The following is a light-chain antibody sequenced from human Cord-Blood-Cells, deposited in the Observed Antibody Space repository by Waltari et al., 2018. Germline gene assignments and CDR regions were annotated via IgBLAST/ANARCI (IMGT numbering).Light chain of an antibody. J-gene: IGKJ1*01. CDR3: QQYNNWPRT. CDR2: GAS. CDR1: QSVSSN. Sequence: EIVMTQSPATLSVSPGERATLSCRASQSVSSNLAWYQQKPGQSPRLLIYGASTRAPGIPARFSGSGSGTDLTLTISSLQSEDFAVYYCQQYNNWPRTFGQGTKVEIK. V-gene: IGKV3-15*01.